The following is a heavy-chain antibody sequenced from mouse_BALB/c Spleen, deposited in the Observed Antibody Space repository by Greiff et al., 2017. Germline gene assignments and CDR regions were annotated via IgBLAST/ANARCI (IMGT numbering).Heavy chain of an antibody. CDR2: IDPANGNT. Sequence: VQLQQSGAELVKPGASVKLSCTASGFNIKDTYMHWVKQRPEQGLEWIGRIDPANGNTNYDPKFQGKATITADTSSNTAYLQLSSLTSEDTAVYYCAITTVVAPFDDWGQGTTLTVSS. CDR1: GFNIKDTY. J-gene: IGHJ2*01. D-gene: IGHD1-1*01. V-gene: IGHV14-3*02. CDR3: AITTVVAPFDD.